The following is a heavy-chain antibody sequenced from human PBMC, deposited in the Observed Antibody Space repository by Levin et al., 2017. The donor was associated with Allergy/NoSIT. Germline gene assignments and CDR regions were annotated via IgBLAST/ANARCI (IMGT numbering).Heavy chain of an antibody. CDR3: AKSFRALGDYHSFDD. J-gene: IGHJ4*02. Sequence: GGSLRLSCAASGFTFGTYGMSWVRQAPGKGLEWVSAISASGTSTYYADSVKGRFTISRDNSKNTMYLQMNRQRAEDTAVYYCAKSFRALGDYHSFDDWGQGTLVTVSS. CDR1: GFTFGTYG. CDR2: ISASGTST. V-gene: IGHV3-23*01. D-gene: IGHD4-17*01.